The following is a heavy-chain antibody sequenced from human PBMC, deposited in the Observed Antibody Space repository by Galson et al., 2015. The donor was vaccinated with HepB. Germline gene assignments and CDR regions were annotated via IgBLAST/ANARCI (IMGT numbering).Heavy chain of an antibody. D-gene: IGHD2-15*01. CDR2: INAGNGNT. CDR1: GYTFTSYA. CDR3: ARPLGYCSGGSCYNWLGFDP. J-gene: IGHJ5*02. Sequence: SVKVSCKASGYTFTSYAMHWVRQAPGQRLEWMGWINAGNGNTKYSQKFQGRVTITRDTSASTAYMELSSLRSEDTAVYYCARPLGYCSGGSCYNWLGFDPWGQGTLVTVSS. V-gene: IGHV1-3*01.